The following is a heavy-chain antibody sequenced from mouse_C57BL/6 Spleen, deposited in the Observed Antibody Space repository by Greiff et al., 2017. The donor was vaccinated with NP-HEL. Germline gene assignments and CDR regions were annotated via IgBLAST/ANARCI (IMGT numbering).Heavy chain of an antibody. D-gene: IGHD1-1*02. Sequence: QVQLQQSGPELVKPGASVKISCKASGYAFSSSWMNWVKQRPGKGLEWIGRIYPGDGDTNYIGKFKGKATLTEDKSSSTAYMQLSSLTSEDSAVYFCARDALSNHYYAMDYWGQGTSVTVSS. CDR3: ARDALSNHYYAMDY. CDR1: GYAFSSSW. CDR2: IYPGDGDT. J-gene: IGHJ4*01. V-gene: IGHV1-82*01.